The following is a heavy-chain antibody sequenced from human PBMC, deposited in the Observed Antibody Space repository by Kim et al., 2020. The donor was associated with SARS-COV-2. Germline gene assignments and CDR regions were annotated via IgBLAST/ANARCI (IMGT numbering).Heavy chain of an antibody. D-gene: IGHD1-26*01. V-gene: IGHV3-72*01. CDR1: GFTFSDHY. CDR2: TLNKANRDPK. Sequence: GGSLRLSCAASGFTFSDHYMDWVRQATWKGWYWAGRTLNKANRDPKEYAASVKGRSTISRDDSKHSLYLQMNSLKTEDTAVYYCAREGLLYAFDIWGQGTMVTVSS. CDR3: AREGLLYAFDI. J-gene: IGHJ3*02.